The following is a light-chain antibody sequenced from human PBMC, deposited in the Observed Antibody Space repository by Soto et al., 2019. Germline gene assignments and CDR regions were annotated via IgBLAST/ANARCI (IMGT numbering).Light chain of an antibody. Sequence: DIQMTQSPSSLSASVGDRVTITCRASQSISSYLNWYQHKPGKAPKVLIYAASNLQSGVPSRFGGSGSGTDFTLTISSLQPEDFATYYCQQSYSYPITFGQGTRLEIK. CDR3: QQSYSYPIT. J-gene: IGKJ5*01. CDR2: AAS. V-gene: IGKV1-39*01. CDR1: QSISSY.